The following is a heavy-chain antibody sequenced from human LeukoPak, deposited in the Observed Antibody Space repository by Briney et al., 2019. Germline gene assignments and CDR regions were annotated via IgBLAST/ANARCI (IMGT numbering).Heavy chain of an antibody. CDR1: GFTFSSYA. D-gene: IGHD6-13*01. CDR3: AKGRSPGIASAGTLNYYYYGMDV. V-gene: IGHV3-23*01. CDR2: ISGSGGST. Sequence: PGGSLRLSCAASGFTFSSYAMSWVRQAPGKGLEWVSAISGSGGSTYYADSVKGRFTISRDNSKNTLNLQMNSLRAEDTAVYYCAKGRSPGIASAGTLNYYYYGMDVWGQGTTVTVSS. J-gene: IGHJ6*02.